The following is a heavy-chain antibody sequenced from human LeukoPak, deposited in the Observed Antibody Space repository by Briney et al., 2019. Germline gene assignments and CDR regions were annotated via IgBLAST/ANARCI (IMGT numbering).Heavy chain of an antibody. CDR3: ARGNDSSGYYFDY. CDR2: INHSGST. CDR1: GGSFSGYY. J-gene: IGHJ4*02. D-gene: IGHD3-22*01. Sequence: SETLSPTCAVYGGSFSGYYWSWIRQPPGKGLEWIGEINHSGSTNYNPSLKSRVTISVDTSKNQFSLKLSSVTAADTAVYYCARGNDSSGYYFDYWGQGTLVTVSS. V-gene: IGHV4-34*01.